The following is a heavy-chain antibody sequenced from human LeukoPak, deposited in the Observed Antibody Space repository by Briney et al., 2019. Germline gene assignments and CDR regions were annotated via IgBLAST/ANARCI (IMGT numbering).Heavy chain of an antibody. CDR3: AKGAFERFGEPSDY. D-gene: IGHD3-10*01. Sequence: GGSLRFSCAAAGFTFSNYAMSWVRQAPGKGLEWVSCISGGGYTYYADSVKGRSTISRDNSKNTLYLQMNSLRAEDTAVYYCAKGAFERFGEPSDYWGQGTLVTVSS. CDR1: GFTFSNYA. CDR2: ISGGGYT. V-gene: IGHV3-23*01. J-gene: IGHJ4*02.